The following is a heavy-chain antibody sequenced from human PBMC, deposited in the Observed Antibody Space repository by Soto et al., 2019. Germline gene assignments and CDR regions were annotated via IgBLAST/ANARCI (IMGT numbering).Heavy chain of an antibody. CDR2: ISSGSSTI. Sequence: PGGSLRLSCAASGFNFTSYAMNWVRQAPGKGLEWVSYISSGSSTIYYAESVKGRFTISRDNAKKSLFLQMNSLRAEDTAVYYCAVDYYYMDVWGKGTTVTVSS. CDR1: GFNFTSYA. CDR3: AVDYYYMDV. J-gene: IGHJ6*03. V-gene: IGHV3-48*01.